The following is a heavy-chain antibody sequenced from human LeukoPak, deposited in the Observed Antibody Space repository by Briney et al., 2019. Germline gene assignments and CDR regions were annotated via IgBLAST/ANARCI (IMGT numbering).Heavy chain of an antibody. D-gene: IGHD1-26*01. CDR1: GFTFSSYW. CDR3: ARPRYSGGYFEY. CDR2: INSDGSST. V-gene: IGHV3-74*01. Sequence: LGGSLRLSCAASGFTFSSYWMYWARQAPGKGLVWVSRINSDGSSTNYADSVKGRFTISRDNAKNTLYLQMNSLRVEDTAVYYCARPRYSGGYFEYWGRGTLVVVGS. J-gene: IGHJ4*02.